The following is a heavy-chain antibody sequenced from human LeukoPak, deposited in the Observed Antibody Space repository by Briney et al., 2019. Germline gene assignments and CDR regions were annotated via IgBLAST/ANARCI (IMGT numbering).Heavy chain of an antibody. J-gene: IGHJ4*02. CDR1: GYSFSSYW. V-gene: IGHV5-51*03. CDR3: ARRGWTAAAASYYFDY. CDR2: IYPGDSDT. Sequence: KPGESLKISCKGSGYSFSSYWIGGVRQMPGKGLEWMGIIYPGDSDTRYSPSFQGQVTISADKSISTAYLQWSSLKASDTAMYYCARRGWTAAAASYYFDYWGQGTLVTVSS. D-gene: IGHD6-13*01.